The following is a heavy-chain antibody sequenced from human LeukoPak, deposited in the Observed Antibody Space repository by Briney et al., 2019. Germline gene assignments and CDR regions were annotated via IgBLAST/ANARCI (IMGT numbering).Heavy chain of an antibody. CDR3: ANYCSGGSCYYYYYGMDV. CDR2: ISGSGGST. D-gene: IGHD2-15*01. Sequence: GGSLRLSCAAYGFTFSSYAMSWVRQAQGKGLEWVSAISGSGGSTYYADSVKGRFTISRDNSKNTLYLQMNSLRAEDTAVYYCANYCSGGSCYYYYYGMDVWGQGTTVTVSS. V-gene: IGHV3-23*01. CDR1: GFTFSSYA. J-gene: IGHJ6*02.